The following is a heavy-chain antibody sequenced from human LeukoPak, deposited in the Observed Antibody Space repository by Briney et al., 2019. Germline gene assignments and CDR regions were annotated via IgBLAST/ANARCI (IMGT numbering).Heavy chain of an antibody. D-gene: IGHD1-1*01. J-gene: IGHJ5*02. Sequence: SETLSLTCTVSGDSLSSGGFYWGWIRQPPGKGLEWIGNIYYTGSTYYNPSLKSRVTISVDTSKNQFSLMLSSVAAADTAVYYCARGLMPTTGTKRGWFDPWGQGTLVTVSS. CDR3: ARGLMPTTGTKRGWFDP. CDR2: IYYTGST. CDR1: GDSLSSGGFY. V-gene: IGHV4-39*07.